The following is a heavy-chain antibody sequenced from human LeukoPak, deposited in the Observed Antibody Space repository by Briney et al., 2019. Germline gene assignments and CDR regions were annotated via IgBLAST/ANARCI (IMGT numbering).Heavy chain of an antibody. CDR2: IYSGGST. J-gene: IGHJ5*02. D-gene: IGHD3-22*01. Sequence: AGGSLRLSCAASGFTVSSNYMSWVRQAPGKGLEWVSVIYSGGSTYYADSVKGRFTISRDNAKNTLNLQMNSLRAEDTAVYYCARDLGQYYDTSDNWFDPWGRGTLVTVSS. CDR1: GFTVSSNY. CDR3: ARDLGQYYDTSDNWFDP. V-gene: IGHV3-53*01.